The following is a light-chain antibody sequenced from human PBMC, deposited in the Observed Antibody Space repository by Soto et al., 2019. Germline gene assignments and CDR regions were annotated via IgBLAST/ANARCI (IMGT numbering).Light chain of an antibody. Sequence: EIVMTQSLATLSVSPGERATLSCRASQSVSSDLAWYQKKPGQAPRLPIYGASTRATGIPARFSGSGSGTEFTLSITSLQSEDFAVYYCQQYNNWWTFGQGTRVEIK. CDR2: GAS. CDR3: QQYNNWWT. J-gene: IGKJ1*01. V-gene: IGKV3-15*01. CDR1: QSVSSD.